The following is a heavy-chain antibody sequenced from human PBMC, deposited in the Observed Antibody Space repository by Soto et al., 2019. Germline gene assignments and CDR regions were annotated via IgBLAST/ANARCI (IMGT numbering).Heavy chain of an antibody. CDR3: ARGDRGGFDL. CDR1: GFTFDYYW. J-gene: IGHJ3*01. V-gene: IGHV3-74*01. Sequence: EVQLVESGGGLVQPGESLRLSCAASGFTFDYYWMHWVRQAPGKGLVWVSRVHSGGTTTTYADSVKGRVTISRDNARNTVSLQMSSLSAEDTAIYYCARGDRGGFDLWGHGTMVTFSS. CDR2: VHSGGTTT. D-gene: IGHD3-10*01.